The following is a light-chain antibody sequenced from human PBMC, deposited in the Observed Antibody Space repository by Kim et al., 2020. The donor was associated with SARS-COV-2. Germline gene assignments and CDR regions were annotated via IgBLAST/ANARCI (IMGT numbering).Light chain of an antibody. Sequence: ASTGDRVTITCRASHGISSYLAWYQQKPGKAPKLLIYAASTLQSGVPSRFSGSGSGTDFTLTISCLQSEDFATYYCQQYYSYPPAFGQGTRLEIK. CDR1: HGISSY. J-gene: IGKJ5*01. CDR2: AAS. V-gene: IGKV1-8*01. CDR3: QQYYSYPPA.